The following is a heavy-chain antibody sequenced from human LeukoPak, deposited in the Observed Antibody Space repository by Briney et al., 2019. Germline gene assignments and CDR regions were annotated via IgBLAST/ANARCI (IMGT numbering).Heavy chain of an antibody. CDR1: GGSLSSYY. CDR2: IHDTGST. D-gene: IGHD2-2*01. V-gene: IGHV4-59*01. J-gene: IGHJ4*02. Sequence: SETLSLTRSVSGGSLSSYYWSWIRQPPGKGLELIGHIHDTGSTFYNPSLRGRVTISLDTSNNQFSLKLTSMTAADTAVYYCARFSSGCSTSSCYLTYWGQGTLVTVS. CDR3: ARFSSGCSTSSCYLTY.